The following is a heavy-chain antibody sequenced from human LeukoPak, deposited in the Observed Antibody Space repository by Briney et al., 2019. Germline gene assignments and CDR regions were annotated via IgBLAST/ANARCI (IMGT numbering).Heavy chain of an antibody. CDR3: ARGEYQLLSP. J-gene: IGHJ5*02. D-gene: IGHD2-2*01. CDR1: GGSVSSGSYY. V-gene: IGHV4-61*01. Sequence: SETLSLTCTVSGGSVSSGSYYWSWIRQPPGKGLEWIGYIYYSGSTNYNPPLKSRVTISVDTSKNQFSLKLSSVTAADTAVYYCARGEYQLLSPWGQGTLVTVSS. CDR2: IYYSGST.